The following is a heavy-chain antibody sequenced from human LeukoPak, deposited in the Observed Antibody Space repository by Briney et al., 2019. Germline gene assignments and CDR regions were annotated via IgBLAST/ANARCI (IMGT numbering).Heavy chain of an antibody. CDR1: GGPISSYY. CDR3: ARGHDAFDI. Sequence: PSETLSLTCTVSGGPISSYYWSWIRQPPGKGLEWTGYIYYSGSTNYNPSLKSRVTISVDTSKNQFSLKLSSVTAADTAVYYGARGHDAFDIWGQGTMVTVSS. V-gene: IGHV4-59*01. CDR2: IYYSGST. J-gene: IGHJ3*02.